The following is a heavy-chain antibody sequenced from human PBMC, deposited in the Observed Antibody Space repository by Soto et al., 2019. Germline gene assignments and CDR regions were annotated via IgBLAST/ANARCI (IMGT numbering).Heavy chain of an antibody. CDR1: GGSISTYY. CDR2: IDTSGNT. D-gene: IGHD6-13*01. J-gene: IGHJ6*02. CDR3: ARYSSNWFQTEGMDV. V-gene: IGHV4-4*07. Sequence: SETLSLTCTVSGGSISTYYWSWIRQPAVKGLEWIGRIDTSGNTNYNPSLKSRVTMSVDTSKKQFSLKLTSVTAADTAVYYCARYSSNWFQTEGMDVWGQGTTVTVSS.